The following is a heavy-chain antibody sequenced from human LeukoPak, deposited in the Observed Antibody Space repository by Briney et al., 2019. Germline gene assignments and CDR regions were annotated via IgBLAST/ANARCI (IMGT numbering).Heavy chain of an antibody. V-gene: IGHV3-30*18. CDR3: AKGSIRRYQPLPSGVDY. D-gene: IGHD2-2*01. J-gene: IGHJ4*02. CDR1: GFTFSSYG. CDR2: ISYDGSNQ. Sequence: GGSLRLSCAPSGFTFSSYGMHGVRQAPGEGLEWVAVISYDGSNQYYADPVKGRFTISRDNSKNALYLQMNSLRAEDTAVYYCAKGSIRRYQPLPSGVDYWGQGTLVTVSS.